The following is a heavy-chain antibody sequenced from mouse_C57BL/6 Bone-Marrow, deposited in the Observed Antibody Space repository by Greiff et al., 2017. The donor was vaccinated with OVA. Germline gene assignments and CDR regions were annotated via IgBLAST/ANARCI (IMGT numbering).Heavy chain of an antibody. CDR3: ARLGVTATGYYLDY. CDR1: GFTFSDYG. D-gene: IGHD2-2*01. V-gene: IGHV5-17*01. J-gene: IGHJ2*01. Sequence: EVQGVESGGGLVKPGGSLKLSCAASGFTFSDYGMHWVRQAPEKGLEWVAYISSGSSTIYYADPVKGRFTISRDNAKNTLFLQMTSLRSEDTAMYYCARLGVTATGYYLDYWGQGTTLTVSS. CDR2: ISSGSSTI.